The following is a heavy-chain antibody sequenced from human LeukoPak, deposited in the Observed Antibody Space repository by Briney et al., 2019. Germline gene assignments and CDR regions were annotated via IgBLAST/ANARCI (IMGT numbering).Heavy chain of an antibody. CDR2: INPSGGST. D-gene: IGHD3-10*01. J-gene: IGHJ6*03. Sequence: ASVKVSCKASGYTFTSYYMHWVRQAPGQGLEWMGIINPSGGSTSYAQKFQGRVTMTRDMSTSTVYMELSSLRSEDTAVYYCARESFPYTLWFGELTDPTYLYYYYYMDVWGKGTTVTVSS. V-gene: IGHV1-46*01. CDR3: ARESFPYTLWFGELTDPTYLYYYYYMDV. CDR1: GYTFTSYY.